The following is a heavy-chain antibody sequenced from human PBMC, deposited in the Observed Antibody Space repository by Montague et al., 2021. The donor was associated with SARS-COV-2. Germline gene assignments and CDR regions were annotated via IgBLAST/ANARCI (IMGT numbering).Heavy chain of an antibody. V-gene: IGHV3-23*01. CDR1: QFTFSSYA. CDR3: AKGPSKYSVYDRYFAY. D-gene: IGHD5/OR15-5a*01. Sequence: SLRLSCAASQFTFSSYAMSWVRQAPGKGLEWVSTISGGGSSTYYADSVKGRSTISRDNSKNTLYPQMNSLRAEDTAVYYCAKGPSKYSVYDRYFAYWGQGTLVTVSS. J-gene: IGHJ4*02. CDR2: ISGGGSST.